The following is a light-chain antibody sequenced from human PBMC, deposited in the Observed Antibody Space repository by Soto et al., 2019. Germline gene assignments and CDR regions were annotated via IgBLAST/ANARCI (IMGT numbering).Light chain of an antibody. CDR2: LNSDGSH. CDR1: SGHSSYA. CDR3: QTWGTGMV. J-gene: IGLJ3*02. Sequence: QAVVTQSPSASASLGASVKLTCTLSSGHSSYAIAWHQQQPEKGPRYLMKLNSDGSHSKRDGIPDRFSGSSSGAERYLTISSLQSEDEADYYCQTWGTGMVFGGGTKLTVL. V-gene: IGLV4-69*01.